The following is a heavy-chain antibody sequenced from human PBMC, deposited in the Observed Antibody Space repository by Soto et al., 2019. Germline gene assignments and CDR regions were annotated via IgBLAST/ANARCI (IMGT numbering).Heavy chain of an antibody. CDR1: GFTLSDYY. V-gene: IGHV3-11*05. Sequence: QVQLVESGGGLVKPGGSLRLSCAASGFTLSDYYMSWIRQAPGKGLEWVSYISHSSGFINYADPVKGRFTISRDNAKNSLFLQMNSLRVEDTAVYYCARDLGGSHVDYWGQGTLITVSS. J-gene: IGHJ4*02. CDR3: ARDLGGSHVDY. D-gene: IGHD1-26*01. CDR2: ISHSSGFI.